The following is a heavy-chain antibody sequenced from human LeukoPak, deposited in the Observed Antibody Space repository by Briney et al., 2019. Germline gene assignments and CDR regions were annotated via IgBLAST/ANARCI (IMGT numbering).Heavy chain of an antibody. CDR1: GGSISSYY. Sequence: SETLSLICTVSGGSISSYYWSWIRQPAGKGLEWIGRIYSTGSTNYNPSLKSRVTMSVDTSKNQFSLRLRSVTAADTAVYYCARQIESAGTAGFDFWGQGALVTVSS. J-gene: IGHJ4*02. V-gene: IGHV4-4*07. D-gene: IGHD6-13*01. CDR3: ARQIESAGTAGFDF. CDR2: IYSTGST.